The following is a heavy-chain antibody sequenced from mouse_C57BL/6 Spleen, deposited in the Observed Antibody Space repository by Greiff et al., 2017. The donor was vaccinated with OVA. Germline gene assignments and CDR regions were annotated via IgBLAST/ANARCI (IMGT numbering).Heavy chain of an antibody. Sequence: QVQLQQPGAELVKPGASVKLSCKASGYTFTSYWMHWVKQRPGQGLEWIGMIHPNSGSTNYNEKFKSKATLTVDKSSSTAYMQLSSLTSEDSAVYYCARGLMGGYYAMDYWGQGTSVTVSS. D-gene: IGHD1-1*02. V-gene: IGHV1-64*01. CDR3: ARGLMGGYYAMDY. CDR2: IHPNSGST. J-gene: IGHJ4*01. CDR1: GYTFTSYW.